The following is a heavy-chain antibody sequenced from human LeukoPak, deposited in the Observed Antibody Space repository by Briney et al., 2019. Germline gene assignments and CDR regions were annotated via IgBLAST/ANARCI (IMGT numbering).Heavy chain of an antibody. D-gene: IGHD3-9*01. Sequence: ASVKVSCKASGYTFTGYYMHWVRQDPGQGLEWMGWINPNSGGTNYAQKFQGRVTMTRDTSISTAYMELSRLRSDDTAVYYCARDAYYDILTGSTTPNWFDPWGQGTLVTVSS. CDR3: ARDAYYDILTGSTTPNWFDP. CDR1: GYTFTGYY. J-gene: IGHJ5*02. V-gene: IGHV1-2*02. CDR2: INPNSGGT.